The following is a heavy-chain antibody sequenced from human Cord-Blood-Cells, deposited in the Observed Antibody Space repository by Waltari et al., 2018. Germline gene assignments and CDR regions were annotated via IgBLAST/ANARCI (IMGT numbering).Heavy chain of an antibody. CDR1: GGSISSGSYY. J-gene: IGHJ4*02. CDR3: ARIKDIVLMVYDY. Sequence: QVQLQESGPGLVKPSQTLSLTCTVSGGSISSGSYYWSWIRQPAGKGLEWIGYIYTSGDTNYNPSLKSRVTISVDTSKNQFSLKLSSVTAADTTVYYCARIKDIVLMVYDYWGQGTLVTVSS. V-gene: IGHV4-61*09. D-gene: IGHD2-8*01. CDR2: IYTSGDT.